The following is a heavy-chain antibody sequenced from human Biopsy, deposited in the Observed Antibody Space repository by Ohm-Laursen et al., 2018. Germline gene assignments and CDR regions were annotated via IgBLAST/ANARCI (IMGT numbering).Heavy chain of an antibody. V-gene: IGHV1-46*01. D-gene: IGHD5-18*01. J-gene: IGHJ6*02. CDR2: INPSGGST. CDR1: GYTFTSYY. CDR3: ARDWNSGWRLPGMVNYYYNGMDV. Sequence: PSVKVSCKASGYTFTSYYMHWVRQAPGQGLEWMGIINPSGGSTSNTQKFQGRVTMTRDTSTSTVYMELSSLRSEDTAVYYCARDWNSGWRLPGMVNYYYNGMDVWGQGTTVTASS.